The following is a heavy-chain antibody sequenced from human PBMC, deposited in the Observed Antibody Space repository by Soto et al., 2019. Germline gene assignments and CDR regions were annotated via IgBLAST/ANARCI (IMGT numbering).Heavy chain of an antibody. CDR2: IYYDGRS. CDR3: GRGTMLRGPGYYYAMDV. V-gene: IGHV4-31*03. CDR1: GDSISRNGYF. Sequence: QVQLQESGPGLVKPSQTLSLTCSVSGDSISRNGYFWTWIRQHPGKGLEWIGYIYYDGRSYYTPSLMSRVIISVATSKNQFSLTLTAGTAADTAVYYCGRGTMLRGPGYYYAMDVWGQGTTVTVSS. J-gene: IGHJ6*02. D-gene: IGHD3-10*01.